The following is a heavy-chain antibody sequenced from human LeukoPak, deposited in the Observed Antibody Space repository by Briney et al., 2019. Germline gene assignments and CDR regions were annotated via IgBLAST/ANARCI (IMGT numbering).Heavy chain of an antibody. Sequence: PSETLSLTCTVSGGSISSSCYYWGWIRQPPGKGLEWIGSISYSGSTYYNPSLKSRVTISVDTSKNQLSLKLNSVTAADTAVYFCARHRYYYDRSGYRDAFDIWGQGTLVTVSS. D-gene: IGHD3-22*01. CDR1: GGSISSSCYY. CDR2: ISYSGST. CDR3: ARHRYYYDRSGYRDAFDI. J-gene: IGHJ3*02. V-gene: IGHV4-39*01.